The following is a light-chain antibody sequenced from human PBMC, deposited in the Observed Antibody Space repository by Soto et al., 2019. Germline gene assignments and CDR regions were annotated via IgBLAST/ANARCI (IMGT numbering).Light chain of an antibody. V-gene: IGKV1-39*01. Sequence: IHLSQSPASLSATVGDRVTITCRAGQYIGRYLNWYQQKPGKAPKLLIYAASSLHSGVPSRFSGSGSGTDFTLTISSLQPEDFATYYCQQNYRAPLTFGGGTKVDIK. CDR3: QQNYRAPLT. J-gene: IGKJ4*01. CDR2: AAS. CDR1: QYIGRY.